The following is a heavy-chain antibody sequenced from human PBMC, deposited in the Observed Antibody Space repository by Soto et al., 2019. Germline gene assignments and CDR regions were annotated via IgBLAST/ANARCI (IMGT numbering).Heavy chain of an antibody. Sequence: QVQLVESGGGVVQPGRSLRLSCAASGFTFSSYGMHWVRQAPGKGLEWVAVVSYDGSNKYYADSVKGRFTISRDNSKNTLYLQMNSLRAEDTAVYYCAKDPGYSSGRVDYWGKGTLVTVSS. J-gene: IGHJ4*02. CDR1: GFTFSSYG. CDR3: AKDPGYSSGRVDY. CDR2: VSYDGSNK. D-gene: IGHD6-19*01. V-gene: IGHV3-30*18.